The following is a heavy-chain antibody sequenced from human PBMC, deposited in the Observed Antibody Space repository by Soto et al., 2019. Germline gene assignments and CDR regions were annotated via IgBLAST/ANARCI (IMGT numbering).Heavy chain of an antibody. J-gene: IGHJ6*02. D-gene: IGHD3-16*01. CDR3: ASGGGRGYYYGMDV. CDR2: IIPIFGTA. V-gene: IGHV1-69*01. Sequence: QVQLVQSGAEVKKPGSSVKVSCKASGGTFSSYAISWVRQAPGQGLEWMGGIIPIFGTANYAQKFQGRVTITAEESTSAAYMGLSSLRSEDTAVYYCASGGGRGYYYGMDVWGQGTTVTVSS. CDR1: GGTFSSYA.